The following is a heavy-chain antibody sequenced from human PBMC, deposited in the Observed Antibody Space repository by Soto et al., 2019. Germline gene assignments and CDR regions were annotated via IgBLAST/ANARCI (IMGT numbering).Heavy chain of an antibody. CDR2: INHSGST. J-gene: IGHJ4*02. CDR1: GGSISNYY. V-gene: IGHV4-34*01. D-gene: IGHD2-21*02. Sequence: QVQLQQWGAGLLKPSETLSLTCAVYGGSISNYYWSWIRQPPGKWLEWIGEINHSGSTNYNPSLKSRVTISVDTSKNQFSLKLSSVTAADTAVYYCARSLGVVTTKAGAYWGQGTLVTVSS. CDR3: ARSLGVVTTKAGAY.